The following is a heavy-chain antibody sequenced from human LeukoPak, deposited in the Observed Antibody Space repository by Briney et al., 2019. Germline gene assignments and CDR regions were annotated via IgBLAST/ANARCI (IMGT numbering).Heavy chain of an antibody. CDR2: ISAYNANT. V-gene: IGHV1-18*01. D-gene: IGHD2-2*01. CDR1: GYTFTSDV. J-gene: IGHJ1*01. Sequence: ASVKVSCKVSGYTFTSDVISWVRQAPGQGLEGMGWISAYNANTNYAQMLQCRVTMTTDTSTITAYMELSSLRSDHPAVYYCARDPIPAGRRYQLLTEYFQHWGQGTLVTVSS. CDR3: ARDPIPAGRRYQLLTEYFQH.